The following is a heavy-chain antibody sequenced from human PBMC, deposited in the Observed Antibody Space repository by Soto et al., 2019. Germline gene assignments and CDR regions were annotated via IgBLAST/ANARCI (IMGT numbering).Heavy chain of an antibody. CDR1: GGTFTSYG. Sequence: ASVKVSCKASGGTFTSYGISWVRQAPGQGLEWTGWISAYNGNTNYAQKLQGRVTMTTDTSTSTAYMELRSLRSDDTAVYYCARYRAEARYYYYYGMDVWGQGTTVTVSS. CDR2: ISAYNGNT. V-gene: IGHV1-18*01. D-gene: IGHD1-26*01. CDR3: ARYRAEARYYYYYGMDV. J-gene: IGHJ6*02.